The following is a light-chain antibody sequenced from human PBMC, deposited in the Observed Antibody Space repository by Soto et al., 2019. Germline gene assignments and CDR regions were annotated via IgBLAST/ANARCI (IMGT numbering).Light chain of an antibody. Sequence: QSALTQPASVSGSPGQSITISCTGTSSDVGGYNYVSWYQQHPGKAPKLMIYEVSNRPSGVSSRFSGSKSGNTASLTISGLQAEDEADYLCNSYGSTSTRYVFGTGTKVTVL. V-gene: IGLV2-14*01. J-gene: IGLJ1*01. CDR2: EVS. CDR1: SSDVGGYNY. CDR3: NSYGSTSTRYV.